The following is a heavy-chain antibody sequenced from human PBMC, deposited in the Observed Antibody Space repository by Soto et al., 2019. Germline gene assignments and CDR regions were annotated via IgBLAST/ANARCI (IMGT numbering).Heavy chain of an antibody. Sequence: QVQLVQSGAEVKKPGASVKVSCKASGYTFTSYYMHWVRQAPGQGLEWMGIINPSGGSTSYAQKFQGRVTMTRDTSTSTVYMELSSLRSEDTAVYYCARSRRDYYDTKYWYFDLWGRGTLVTVSS. V-gene: IGHV1-46*01. CDR1: GYTFTSYY. J-gene: IGHJ2*01. CDR3: ARSRRDYYDTKYWYFDL. D-gene: IGHD3-22*01. CDR2: INPSGGST.